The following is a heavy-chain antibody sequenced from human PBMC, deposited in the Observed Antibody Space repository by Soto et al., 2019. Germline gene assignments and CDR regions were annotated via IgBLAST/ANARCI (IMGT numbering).Heavy chain of an antibody. CDR2: ISGSGGST. V-gene: IGHV3-23*01. D-gene: IGHD2-2*01. CDR1: GFTFSSYA. CDR3: AKSQVPGYYYYYGMDV. Sequence: GGSLRLSCAASGFTFSSYAMSWVRQAPGKGLEWVSAISGSGGSTYYADSVKGRFTISRDNSKNTLYLQMNSLRAEDTAVYYCAKSQVPGYYYYYGMDVWGQGTTVTVSS. J-gene: IGHJ6*02.